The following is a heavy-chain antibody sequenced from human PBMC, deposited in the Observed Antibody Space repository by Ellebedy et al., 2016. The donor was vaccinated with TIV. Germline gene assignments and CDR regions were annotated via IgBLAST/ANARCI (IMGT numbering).Heavy chain of an antibody. Sequence: SETLSLXCTVSGGSISSYYWSWIRQPPGKGLEWIGYIYYSGSTNYNPSLKSRVTISVDTSRNQFSLKLSSVTAADTAVYYCARDRICTDWGQGTLVTVSS. CDR2: IYYSGST. J-gene: IGHJ4*02. CDR3: ARDRICTD. CDR1: GGSISSYY. V-gene: IGHV4-59*01.